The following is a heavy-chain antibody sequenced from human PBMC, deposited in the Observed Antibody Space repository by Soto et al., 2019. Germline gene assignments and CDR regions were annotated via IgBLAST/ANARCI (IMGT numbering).Heavy chain of an antibody. Sequence: EVQVVASGGGLVQPGGSLRLSCEGFGYTFRGYGMIWVRQAPGKGLECVSYISSDETIVNYADPVKGRFTISRDSAKKSLFLQMNRLRDEETAVYYCVGGGGVGTTWGYYWGQGAQVTVS. CDR3: VGGGGVGTTWGYY. D-gene: IGHD1-26*01. CDR1: GYTFRGYG. J-gene: IGHJ4*02. V-gene: IGHV3-48*02. CDR2: ISSDETIV.